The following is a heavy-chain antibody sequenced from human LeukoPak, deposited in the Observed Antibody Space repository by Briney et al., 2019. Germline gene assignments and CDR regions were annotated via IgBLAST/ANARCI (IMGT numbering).Heavy chain of an antibody. Sequence: SETLSLTCAVYGGSFSGYYWSWIRQPPGKGLEWIGEINHSGSTNYNPSLKSRVTISVDTSKNQFSLKLSSVTAADTAVYYCAREGWGDGYNLVPFDYWGQGTLVTVSS. CDR3: AREGWGDGYNLVPFDY. J-gene: IGHJ4*02. V-gene: IGHV4-34*01. D-gene: IGHD5-24*01. CDR2: INHSGST. CDR1: GGSFSGYY.